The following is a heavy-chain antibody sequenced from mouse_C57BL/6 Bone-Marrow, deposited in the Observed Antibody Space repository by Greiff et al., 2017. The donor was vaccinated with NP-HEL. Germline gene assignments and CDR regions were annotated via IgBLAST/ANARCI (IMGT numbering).Heavy chain of an antibody. CDR2: IDPENGDT. Sequence: EVKLMESGAELVRPGASVKLSCTASGFNIKDDYMHWVKQRPEQGLEWIGWIDPENGDTEYASKFQGKATITADTSSNTAYLQLSSLTSEDTAVYYCTSYYDYLPRFAYWGQGTLVTVSA. CDR3: TSYYDYLPRFAY. CDR1: GFNIKDDY. V-gene: IGHV14-4*01. D-gene: IGHD2-4*01. J-gene: IGHJ3*01.